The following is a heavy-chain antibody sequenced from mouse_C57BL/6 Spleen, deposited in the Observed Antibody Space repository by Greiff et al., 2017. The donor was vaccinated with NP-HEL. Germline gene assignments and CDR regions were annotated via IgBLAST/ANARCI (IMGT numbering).Heavy chain of an antibody. CDR1: GYTFTSYW. Sequence: QVQLQQPGAELVKPGASVKLSCKASGYTFTSYWMHWVKQRPGQGLEWIGMIHPNSGSTNYNEKFQSKATLTVDKSSSTAYMQLSSLTSEDSAVYYCAPGDLPYAMDYWGQGTSVTVSS. CDR2: IHPNSGST. J-gene: IGHJ4*01. D-gene: IGHD2-1*01. V-gene: IGHV1-64*01. CDR3: APGDLPYAMDY.